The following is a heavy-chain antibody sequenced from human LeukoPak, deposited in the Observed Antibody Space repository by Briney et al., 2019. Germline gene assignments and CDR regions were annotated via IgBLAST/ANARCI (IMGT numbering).Heavy chain of an antibody. J-gene: IGHJ4*02. CDR1: GFTFSSYG. V-gene: IGHV3-23*01. CDR3: AKGVPATAITKAYYFDY. Sequence: GGSLRLSCAASGFTFSSYGMHWVRQAPGKGLEWVSAISGSGGSTYYADSVKGRFTISRDNSKNTLYLQMNSLRAEDTAVYYCAKGVPATAITKAYYFDYWGQGTLVTVSS. D-gene: IGHD2-2*01. CDR2: ISGSGGST.